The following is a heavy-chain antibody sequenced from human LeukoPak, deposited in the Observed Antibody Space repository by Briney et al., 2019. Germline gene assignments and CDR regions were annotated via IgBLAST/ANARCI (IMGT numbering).Heavy chain of an antibody. J-gene: IGHJ4*02. CDR3: ARGYSGRHYYFDF. D-gene: IGHD1-26*01. Sequence: PGGSLRLSCGASGFTFSSYAMSWVRQAPGKGLEWVSIIYTDGTTYYADSVKYRFTISRDNSKNTLYLQMNSLRAEDTAVYYCARGYSGRHYYFDFWGQGTLVTVSS. CDR2: IYTDGTT. V-gene: IGHV3-66*01. CDR1: GFTFSSYA.